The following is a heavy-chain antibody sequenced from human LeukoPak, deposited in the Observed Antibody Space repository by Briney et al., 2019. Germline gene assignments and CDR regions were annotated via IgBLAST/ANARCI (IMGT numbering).Heavy chain of an antibody. J-gene: IGHJ3*02. Sequence: ASVKVSCKASGYTFTGYYMHWVRQAPGQGLEWMGWINPNSGGTNYAQKFQARVTMTRDTSISTAYMELSRLRSDDTAVYYCATLYCSSTSCYGAFDIWGPGTMVTVSS. D-gene: IGHD2-2*01. CDR1: GYTFTGYY. CDR2: INPNSGGT. CDR3: ATLYCSSTSCYGAFDI. V-gene: IGHV1-2*02.